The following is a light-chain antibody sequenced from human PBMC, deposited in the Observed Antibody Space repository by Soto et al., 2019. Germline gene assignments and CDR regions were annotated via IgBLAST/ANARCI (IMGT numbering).Light chain of an antibody. J-gene: IGKJ5*01. CDR3: QQRSNRPT. CDR2: DAS. Sequence: ELVMTQSPATLSVSPGERVTLSCRASQSISFYLTWYQHKPGQAPRLLIYDASNRATGIPARFSGSGYGTEFTLTISSLDPEDFAVDYCQQRSNRPTFGQGTRREIK. CDR1: QSISFY. V-gene: IGKV3-11*01.